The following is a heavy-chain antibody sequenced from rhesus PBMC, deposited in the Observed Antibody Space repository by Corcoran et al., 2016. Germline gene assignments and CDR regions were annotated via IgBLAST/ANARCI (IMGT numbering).Heavy chain of an antibody. V-gene: IGHV3S42*01. CDR1: GFTFSSYW. CDR2: INCCGGST. J-gene: IGHJ6*01. D-gene: IGHD6-31*01. Sequence: EVQLVESGGGLAKPGGFLRLSCAASGFTFSSYWMNWVRQTPGKGLDWISTINCCGGSTNYPDSVKGRFTISKDNSKNTLSLQMNSLRPEDTAVYYCAKEGVAAAAYYGLDSWGHGVVVTVSS. CDR3: AKEGVAAAAYYGLDS.